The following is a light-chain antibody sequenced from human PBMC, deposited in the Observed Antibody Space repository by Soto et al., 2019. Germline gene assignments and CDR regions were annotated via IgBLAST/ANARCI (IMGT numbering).Light chain of an antibody. CDR1: QSLLSSPNNRKH. Sequence: IVMTQSPDSLALSLGERATINCKSSQSLLSSPNNRKHLHWSQQKPGQPPRLLLYWASTRESGVPDRFSGSGSGKHFALTISSLRAEDGAVCYGQQSYGAPFAFGPGTKVDIK. CDR3: QQSYGAPFA. CDR2: WAS. V-gene: IGKV4-1*01. J-gene: IGKJ3*01.